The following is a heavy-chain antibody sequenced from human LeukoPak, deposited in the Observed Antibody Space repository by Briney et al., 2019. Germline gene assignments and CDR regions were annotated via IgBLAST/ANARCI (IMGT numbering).Heavy chain of an antibody. J-gene: IGHJ4*02. CDR2: IYYSGST. Sequence: SETLSLTCTVSGGSISSYYWSWIRQPPGKGLEWIGYIYYSGSTNYNPSLKSRVTLSVDTSKNQFSLKLSSVTAADTAVYYCARSSGYEYYFDYWGQGTLVTVSS. D-gene: IGHD5-12*01. CDR1: GGSISSYY. CDR3: ARSSGYEYYFDY. V-gene: IGHV4-59*01.